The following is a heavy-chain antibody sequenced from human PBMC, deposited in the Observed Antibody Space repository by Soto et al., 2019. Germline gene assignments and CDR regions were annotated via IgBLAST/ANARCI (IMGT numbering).Heavy chain of an antibody. Sequence: TGGSLRLSCAVSGFTFSSFAMSWVRQAPGKGLEWVGRIRSKANSYATAYAASVKGRFTISRDDSKNTAYLQMNSLKTEDTAVYYCTRLIVATTFNWFDPWGQGTLVTSPQ. CDR3: TRLIVATTFNWFDP. CDR1: GFTFSSFA. V-gene: IGHV3-73*01. CDR2: IRSKANSYAT. D-gene: IGHD5-12*01. J-gene: IGHJ5*02.